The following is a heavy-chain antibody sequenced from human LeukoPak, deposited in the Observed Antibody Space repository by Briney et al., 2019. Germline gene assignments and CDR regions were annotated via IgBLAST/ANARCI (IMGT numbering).Heavy chain of an antibody. CDR1: GGSISTNSYY. V-gene: IGHV4-61*05. D-gene: IGHD6-19*01. J-gene: IGHJ4*02. CDR2: IYNSGTT. CDR3: ARHSTGGYFDY. Sequence: SETLSLTCAVSGGSISTNSYYWGWIRQPPGKGLEWIAYIYNSGTTNYNPSLKSRVTISVDTSKNQFSLKLSSVTAADTAVYYCARHSTGGYFDYWGQGTLVTVSS.